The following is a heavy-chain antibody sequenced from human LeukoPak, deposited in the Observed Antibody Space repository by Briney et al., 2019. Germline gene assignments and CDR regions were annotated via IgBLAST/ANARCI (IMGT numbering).Heavy chain of an antibody. J-gene: IGHJ4*02. CDR3: AKDLPTYSSSWSSLFD. Sequence: GGSLRLSCAASGFTFSSYGMHWVRQAPGKGLVGVAVIWYGGSNKYYADSVKGRFTISRDNSKNTLYLQMNSLRAEDTAVYYCAKDLPTYSSSWSSLFDWGQGTLVTVSS. CDR1: GFTFSSYG. CDR2: IWYGGSNK. D-gene: IGHD6-13*01. V-gene: IGHV3-30*02.